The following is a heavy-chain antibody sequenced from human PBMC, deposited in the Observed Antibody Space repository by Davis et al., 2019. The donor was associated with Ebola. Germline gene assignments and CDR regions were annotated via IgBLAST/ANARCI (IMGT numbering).Heavy chain of an antibody. Sequence: GESLKISCKGSGYSFTSYWIVWVRQMPGKGLECMGIIFPGDSYTRYSPSFQGQVTISADKSISTAYLQWSSLKASDTAMYYCARGTDGYNPGGYFDSWGQGTLVTVSS. CDR1: GYSFTSYW. D-gene: IGHD5-24*01. J-gene: IGHJ4*02. V-gene: IGHV5-51*01. CDR2: IFPGDSYT. CDR3: ARGTDGYNPGGYFDS.